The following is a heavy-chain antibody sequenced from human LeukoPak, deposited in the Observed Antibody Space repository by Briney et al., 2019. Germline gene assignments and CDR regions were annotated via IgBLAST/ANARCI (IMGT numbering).Heavy chain of an antibody. CDR1: GFTFSSYA. CDR3: ARSSAMGPPYSNYYGMDV. D-gene: IGHD5-18*01. J-gene: IGHJ6*02. Sequence: GGSLRLSCAASGFTFSSYAMHWVRQAPGKGLEWVAVISYDGSNKYYADSVKGRFTISRDNSKNTLYLQMNSLRAEDTAVYYCARSSAMGPPYSNYYGMDVWGQGTLVTVSS. CDR2: ISYDGSNK. V-gene: IGHV3-30-3*01.